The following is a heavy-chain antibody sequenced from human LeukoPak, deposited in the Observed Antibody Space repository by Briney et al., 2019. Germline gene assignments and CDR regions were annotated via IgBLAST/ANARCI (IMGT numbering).Heavy chain of an antibody. CDR3: ARDQEYYYDSSGYYDY. CDR2: ISTYNDNT. J-gene: IGHJ4*02. CDR1: GYTFTSYG. V-gene: IGHV1-18*01. D-gene: IGHD3-22*01. Sequence: GASVKVSCKASGYTFTSYGISWVRQAPGQGLEWMGWISTYNDNTNYAQKFQGRVTMTTDTSTSTAYMELRSLRSDDTAVYYCARDQEYYYDSSGYYDYWGQGTLVTVSS.